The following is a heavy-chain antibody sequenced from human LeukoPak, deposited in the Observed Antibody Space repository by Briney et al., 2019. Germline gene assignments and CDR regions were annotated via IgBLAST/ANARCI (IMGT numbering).Heavy chain of an antibody. CDR1: GFTFTSYT. CDR2: ISLTGSYI. Sequence: GRSLRLSCATSGFTFTSYTMSWVRQAPGKGLEWVSSISLTGSYINYADSVKGQFIISRDNAKNSLYLQMNSLRVEDTAVYYCAAYSSGKFDYWGQGTLVTVSS. D-gene: IGHD6-19*01. CDR3: AAYSSGKFDY. J-gene: IGHJ4*02. V-gene: IGHV3-21*01.